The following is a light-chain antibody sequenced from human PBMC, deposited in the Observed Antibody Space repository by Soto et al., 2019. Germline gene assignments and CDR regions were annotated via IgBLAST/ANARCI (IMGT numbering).Light chain of an antibody. CDR2: DTS. CDR3: QQRHNWPIT. V-gene: IGKV3D-20*02. Sequence: EIVLTQSPGTLSLSPGERATLSCRASQSVSSGYLAWYQQKPGQAPRLLIYDTSNRATGIPARFSGGGSGTDFTLTISSLEPADFGVYYCQQRHNWPITFGQGTRLEIK. J-gene: IGKJ5*01. CDR1: QSVSSGY.